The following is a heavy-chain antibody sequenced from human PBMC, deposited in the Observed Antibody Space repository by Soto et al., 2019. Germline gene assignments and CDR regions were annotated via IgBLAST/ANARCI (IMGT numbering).Heavy chain of an antibody. CDR2: IYYSGST. J-gene: IGHJ6*03. D-gene: IGHD1-26*01. CDR1: GGSISSSSYY. V-gene: IGHV4-39*07. Sequence: PSETLSLTCTVSGGSISSSSYYWGWIRQPPGKGLEWIGEIYYSGSTNYNPSLKSRVTISVDTSKNQFSLKLSSVTAADTAVYYCARYSGYDYYMDVWGKGTTVTVSS. CDR3: ARYSGYDYYMDV.